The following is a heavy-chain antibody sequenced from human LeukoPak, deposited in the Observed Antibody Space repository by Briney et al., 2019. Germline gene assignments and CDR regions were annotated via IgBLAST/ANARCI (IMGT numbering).Heavy chain of an antibody. V-gene: IGHV3-43D*04. CDR2: VRRDDGRT. CDR3: VKGGEDAAMAPNS. D-gene: IGHD3-16*01. Sequence: GGSLRLSCAASGFTFDDYAMHWVRQPPGKGLEWISLVRRDDGRTFYAGSVRGRFTISRDNRKNSLFLQMTSLGPEDTAFYYCVKGGEDAAMAPNSWGRGTLDIVSS. J-gene: IGHJ4*02. CDR1: GFTFDDYA.